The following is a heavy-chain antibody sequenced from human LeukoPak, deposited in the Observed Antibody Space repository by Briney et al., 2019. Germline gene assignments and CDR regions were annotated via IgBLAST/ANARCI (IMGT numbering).Heavy chain of an antibody. CDR3: ARGSYITGTGLDY. CDR1: GDSVSSISAA. D-gene: IGHD1-20*01. Sequence: SQTLSLTCAISGDSVSSISAAWSWVRQSPSRGLEWLGRTYYRSKWYNDYAVSVKSRITINPDTSKNQFSLQLNSVTPEDTAVYYCARGSYITGTGLDYWGQGTLVTVSS. J-gene: IGHJ4*02. V-gene: IGHV6-1*01. CDR2: TYYRSKWYN.